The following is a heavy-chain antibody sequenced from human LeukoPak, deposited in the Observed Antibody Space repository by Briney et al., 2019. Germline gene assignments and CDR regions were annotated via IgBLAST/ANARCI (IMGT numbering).Heavy chain of an antibody. Sequence: PSETLSLTCTVSGGSISSGGYYWSCIRQHPGKGLEWIGYIYYSGSTYYNPSLKSRVTISVDTSKNQFSLKLSSVTAADTAVYYCASVPSDDSSGYYQLAIDYWGQGTLVTVSS. D-gene: IGHD3-22*01. CDR2: IYYSGST. CDR1: GGSISSGGYY. J-gene: IGHJ4*02. V-gene: IGHV4-31*03. CDR3: ASVPSDDSSGYYQLAIDY.